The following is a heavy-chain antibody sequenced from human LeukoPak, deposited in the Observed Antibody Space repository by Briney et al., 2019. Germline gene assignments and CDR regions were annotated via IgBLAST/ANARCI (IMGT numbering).Heavy chain of an antibody. CDR1: GFTFDDYA. J-gene: IGHJ4*02. V-gene: IGHV3-9*01. D-gene: IGHD1/OR15-1a*01. CDR2: ISWNSGSI. CDR3: ANGNNFDS. Sequence: GGSLRLSCAASGFTFDDYAMHWVRQALGKGLEWVSGISWNSGSIGYADPVKGRFTISRDNAKNSLYLQMNSLRAEDTAVYYCANGNNFDSWGQGTLVTVSS.